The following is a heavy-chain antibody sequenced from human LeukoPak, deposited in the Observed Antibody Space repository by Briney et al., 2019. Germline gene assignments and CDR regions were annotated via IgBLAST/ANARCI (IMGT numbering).Heavy chain of an antibody. CDR2: IIPIFGTA. CDR3: AAYSSSSGHYYYYMDV. J-gene: IGHJ6*03. Sequence: AASVKVSCKASGGTFSSYAISWVRQAPGQGLEWMGGIIPIFGTANYAQKFQGRVTITTDESTSTAYMELSSLRSEDTAVYYCAAYSSSSGHYYYYMDVWGKGTTVTVSS. V-gene: IGHV1-69*05. CDR1: GGTFSSYA. D-gene: IGHD6-6*01.